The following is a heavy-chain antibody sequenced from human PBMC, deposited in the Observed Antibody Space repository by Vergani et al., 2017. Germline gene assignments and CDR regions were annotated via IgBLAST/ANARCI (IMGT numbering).Heavy chain of an antibody. J-gene: IGHJ4*02. D-gene: IGHD2/OR15-2a*01. Sequence: EVHLLHSGGGVIQPGGSVRLSCAASGFPFSACPMTWLRQAPGKGLEWVSAISARYPSTYYADSVKGRFTISRDTSKNMLYLQMNSLKAEDTAVYYCARFSYDSTTYIQWGYDCWGQGTLVSVSS. CDR3: ARFSYDSTTYIQWGYDC. V-gene: IGHV3-23*01. CDR2: ISARYPST. CDR1: GFPFSACP.